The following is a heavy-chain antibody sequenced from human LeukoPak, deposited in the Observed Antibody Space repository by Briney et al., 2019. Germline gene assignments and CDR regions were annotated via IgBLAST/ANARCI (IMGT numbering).Heavy chain of an antibody. V-gene: IGHV4-39*07. CDR2: IYYSGST. Sequence: SETLSLTCTVSGGSISSSSYYWGWIRQPPGKGLEWIGSIYYSGSTYYNPSLKSRVTISVDTSKNQFSLKLSSVTAADTAVYYCARLQWSSSVRMDVWGQGTTVTVSS. D-gene: IGHD2-15*01. CDR1: GGSISSSSYY. J-gene: IGHJ6*02. CDR3: ARLQWSSSVRMDV.